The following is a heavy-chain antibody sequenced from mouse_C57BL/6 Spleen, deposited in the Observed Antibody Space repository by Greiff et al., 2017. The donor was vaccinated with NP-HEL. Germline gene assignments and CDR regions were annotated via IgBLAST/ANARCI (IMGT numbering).Heavy chain of an antibody. CDR3: TRWHRGYAMDY. D-gene: IGHD3-1*01. CDR2: IDPETGGT. J-gene: IGHJ4*01. V-gene: IGHV1-15*01. Sequence: VKLVESGAELVRPGASVTLSCKASGYTFTDYEMHWVKQTPVHGLEWIGAIDPETGGTAYNQKFKGKAILTADKSSSTAYMELRSLTSEDSAVYYCTRWHRGYAMDYWGQGTSVTVSS. CDR1: GYTFTDYE.